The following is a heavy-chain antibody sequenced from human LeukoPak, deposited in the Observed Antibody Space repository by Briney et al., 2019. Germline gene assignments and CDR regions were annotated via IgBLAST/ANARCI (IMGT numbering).Heavy chain of an antibody. CDR1: GFTFSSYA. CDR3: AKRMSRGRLLVIYYYGMDV. CDR2: ISGSGGRA. Sequence: PGGSLRLSCAASGFTFSSYAMSWVRQAPGKGLEWVSVISGSGGRASYADSVKGRFTISRDNSKNTLYLQMNSLRAEDTAVYYCAKRMSRGRLLVIYYYGMDVWGQGTTVTVSS. V-gene: IGHV3-23*01. J-gene: IGHJ6*02. D-gene: IGHD2-15*01.